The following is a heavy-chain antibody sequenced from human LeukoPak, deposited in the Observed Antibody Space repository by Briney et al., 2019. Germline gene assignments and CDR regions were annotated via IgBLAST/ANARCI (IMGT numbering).Heavy chain of an antibody. CDR1: GGTFSSYA. CDR2: IIPIFGTA. D-gene: IGHD6-13*01. V-gene: IGHV1-69*13. CDR3: ARGRYSSSWYAWWFDP. J-gene: IGHJ5*02. Sequence: GASVKVSCKASGGTFSSYAISWVRQAPGQGLEWMGGIIPIFGTANYAQKFQGRVTITADESTSTAYMELSSLRSEDTAVYYCARGRYSSSWYAWWFDPWGQGTLVTVSS.